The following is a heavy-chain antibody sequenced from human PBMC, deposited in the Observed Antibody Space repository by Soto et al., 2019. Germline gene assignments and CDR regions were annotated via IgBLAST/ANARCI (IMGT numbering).Heavy chain of an antibody. Sequence: SVKVSCKASGGTFGSYAITWVRRAPGQGLEWLGGIIPILNSPAYAQKFKARVVITADEITTTAYMELNSLRFDDTAVYYCAREAPYCTSATCPKFYDMDVWGQGTTVTVSS. D-gene: IGHD2-2*01. CDR1: GGTFGSYA. CDR2: IIPILNSP. V-gene: IGHV1-69*13. J-gene: IGHJ6*02. CDR3: AREAPYCTSATCPKFYDMDV.